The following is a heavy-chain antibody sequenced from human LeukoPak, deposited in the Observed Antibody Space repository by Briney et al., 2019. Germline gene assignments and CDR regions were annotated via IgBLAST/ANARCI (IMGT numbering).Heavy chain of an antibody. J-gene: IGHJ4*02. V-gene: IGHV3-7*01. Sequence: PGGSLRLSCAASGFTFSSYAMSWVRQAPGKGLEWVANIKQDGSEKHYVDSVKGRFTISRDNAKNSLYMQMNSLRAEDTAVYYCARGEYAVPGGDYWGQGTLVTLSS. CDR2: IKQDGSEK. CDR1: GFTFSSYA. D-gene: IGHD3-16*01. CDR3: ARGEYAVPGGDY.